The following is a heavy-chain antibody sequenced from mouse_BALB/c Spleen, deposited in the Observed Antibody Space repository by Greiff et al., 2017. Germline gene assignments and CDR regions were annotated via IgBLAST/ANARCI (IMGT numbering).Heavy chain of an antibody. CDR3: ARSPYGNYGGYYAMDY. Sequence: EVHLVESGGGLVQPGGSRKLSCAASGFTFSSFGMHWVRQAPEKGLEWVAYISSGSSTIYYADTVKGRFTISRDNPKNTLFLQMTSLRSEDTAMYYCARSPYGNYGGYYAMDYWGQGTSVTVSS. CDR2: ISSGSSTI. CDR1: GFTFSSFG. J-gene: IGHJ4*01. V-gene: IGHV5-17*02. D-gene: IGHD2-1*01.